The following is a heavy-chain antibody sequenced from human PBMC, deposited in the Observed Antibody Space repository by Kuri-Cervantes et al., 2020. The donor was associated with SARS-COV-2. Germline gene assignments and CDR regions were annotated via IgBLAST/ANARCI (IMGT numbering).Heavy chain of an antibody. D-gene: IGHD3-9*01. V-gene: IGHV4-39*01. J-gene: IGHJ6*03. CDR2: IYYSGST. Sequence: SETLSLTCTVSGGSISSSSYYWGWIRQPPGKGLEWIGSIYYSGSTYYNPSLKSRVTISVDTSKNQFSLQLNSVTPEDTAVYYCAGSRKYYDILTGYYIPVYYYYMDVWGKGTTVTVSS. CDR3: AGSRKYYDILTGYYIPVYYYYMDV. CDR1: GGSISSSSYY.